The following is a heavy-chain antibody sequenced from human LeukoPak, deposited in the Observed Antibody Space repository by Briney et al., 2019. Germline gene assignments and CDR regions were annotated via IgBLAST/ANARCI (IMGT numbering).Heavy chain of an antibody. CDR2: ISGSGGST. Sequence: GGSLRLSCAASGFTFSSYAMSWVRQAPGKGLEGVSAISGSGGSTYYADSVKGRFTISRDNSKNTLYLQMNSLRAEDTAVYYCAKRNSYGHSYFDYWGQGTLVTVSS. CDR1: GFTFSSYA. J-gene: IGHJ4*02. D-gene: IGHD5-18*01. V-gene: IGHV3-23*01. CDR3: AKRNSYGHSYFDY.